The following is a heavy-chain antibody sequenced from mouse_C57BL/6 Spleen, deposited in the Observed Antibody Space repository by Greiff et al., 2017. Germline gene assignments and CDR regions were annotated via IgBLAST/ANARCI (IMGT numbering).Heavy chain of an antibody. J-gene: IGHJ2*01. V-gene: IGHV14-1*01. D-gene: IGHD1-1*01. CDR2: IDPEDGDT. CDR1: GFNITDYY. CDR3: TTCITSVVATDY. Sequence: VHVKQSGAELVRPGASVKLSCTASGFNITDYYMHWVKQRPEQGLEWIGRIDPEDGDTEYDSKFQGKATMTADTSSNTAYLQLSSLTSEDTAVYYCTTCITSVVATDYWGQGTTLTVSA.